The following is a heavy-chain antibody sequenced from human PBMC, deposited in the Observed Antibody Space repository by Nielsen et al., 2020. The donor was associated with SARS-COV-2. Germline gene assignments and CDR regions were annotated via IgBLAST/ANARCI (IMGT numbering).Heavy chain of an antibody. CDR1: GFTFSDYY. D-gene: IGHD6-25*01. J-gene: IGHJ4*02. CDR3: AKAAAIQGLGY. CDR2: ISGSGGST. V-gene: IGHV3-23*01. Sequence: GESLKISCAASGFTFSDYYMSWVRQAPGKGLEWVSAISGSGGSTYYADSVKGRFTISRDNSKNTLYLQMNSLRAEDTAVYYCAKAAAIQGLGYWGQGTLVTVSS.